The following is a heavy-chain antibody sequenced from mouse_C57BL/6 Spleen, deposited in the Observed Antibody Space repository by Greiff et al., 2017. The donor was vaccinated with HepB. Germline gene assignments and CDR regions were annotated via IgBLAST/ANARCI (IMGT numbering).Heavy chain of an antibody. CDR1: GYTFTSYW. Sequence: QVQLQQPGAELVRPGTSVKLSCKASGYTFTSYWMHWVKQRPGQGLEWIGVIDPSDSYTNYNQKFKGKATLTVDTSSSTVYMQLSSLTSEDSAVYYCAKGWGAQATDYAMDYWGQGTSVTVSS. V-gene: IGHV1-59*01. J-gene: IGHJ4*01. CDR3: AKGWGAQATDYAMDY. D-gene: IGHD3-2*02. CDR2: IDPSDSYT.